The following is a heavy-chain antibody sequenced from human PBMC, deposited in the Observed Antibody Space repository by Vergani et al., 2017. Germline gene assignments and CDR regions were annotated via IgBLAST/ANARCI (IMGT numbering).Heavy chain of an antibody. CDR1: GGSISSDSYY. Sequence: QVQLQESGPGLVKPSQTLSLTCTVSGGSISSDSYYWSWIRQPAGKGLEWIGHIYTSGSTNYNPSLKSRVTISVDTSKNQSSLKLSSVTAADTAVYYCARDLMAYYYDSSGSTLYWYFDLWGRGTLVTVSS. J-gene: IGHJ2*01. D-gene: IGHD3-22*01. CDR3: ARDLMAYYYDSSGSTLYWYFDL. CDR2: IYTSGST. V-gene: IGHV4-61*02.